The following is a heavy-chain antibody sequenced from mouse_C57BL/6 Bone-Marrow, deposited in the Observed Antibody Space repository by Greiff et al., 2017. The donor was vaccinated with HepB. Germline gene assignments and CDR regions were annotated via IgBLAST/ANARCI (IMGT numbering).Heavy chain of an antibody. CDR1: GFTFNDYQ. CDR2: IRNKANGYTT. J-gene: IGHJ3*01. V-gene: IGHV7-4*01. CDR3: VKAVSSGSSYTWFAY. D-gene: IGHD1-1*01. Sequence: EVQRVESGGGLVQPGASLRLSCAASGFTFNDYQMSWVRQAPGKAPEWLALIRNKANGYTTEYTASVKGRFTISRDNSQNIRYLQMNTLRAEDSATYYCVKAVSSGSSYTWFAYWGQGTLVTVSA.